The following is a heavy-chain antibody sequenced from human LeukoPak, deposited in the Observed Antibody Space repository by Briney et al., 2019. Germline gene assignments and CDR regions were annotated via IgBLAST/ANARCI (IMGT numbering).Heavy chain of an antibody. CDR1: GFTFSSYE. D-gene: IGHD3-10*01. V-gene: IGHV3-48*03. Sequence: PGGSLRLSCAASGFTFSSYEMNWVRQAPGKGLEWVAYISSSGSTIYYADSVKGRFTISRDNAKNSLYLQMHSLRAEDTAVYYCARGPMVRGVIIRRSKSGYFDSWGQGTLVTVSS. CDR3: ARGPMVRGVIIRRSKSGYFDS. J-gene: IGHJ4*02. CDR2: ISSSGSTI.